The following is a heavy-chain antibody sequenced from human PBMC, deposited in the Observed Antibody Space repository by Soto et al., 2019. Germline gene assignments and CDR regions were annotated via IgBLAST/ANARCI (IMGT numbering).Heavy chain of an antibody. J-gene: IGHJ4*02. CDR1: GFTFSSYG. V-gene: IGHV3-30*18. CDR2: ISYDGSNK. CDR3: AKDRMSYYYDSSGPDY. D-gene: IGHD3-22*01. Sequence: GGSLRLSCAASGFTFSSYGMHWVRQAPGKGLEWVAVISYDGSNKYYADSVKGRFTISRDNSKNTLYLQMNSLRAEDTAVYYCAKDRMSYYYDSSGPDYWGQGTLVTVSS.